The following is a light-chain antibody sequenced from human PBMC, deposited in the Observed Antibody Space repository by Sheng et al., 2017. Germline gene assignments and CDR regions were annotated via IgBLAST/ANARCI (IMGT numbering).Light chain of an antibody. Sequence: QSVLTQPPSVSAAPGQKVTISCSGSSSNIGNNYVSWYQHLSGTAPKLLIYDDNERPSGISDRFSGSRSGTSATLGISGLQTGDEADYYCATWDSGLSAVVFGGGTKLTVL. V-gene: IGLV1-51*01. CDR3: ATWDSGLSAVV. CDR1: SSNIGNNY. CDR2: DDN. J-gene: IGLJ2*01.